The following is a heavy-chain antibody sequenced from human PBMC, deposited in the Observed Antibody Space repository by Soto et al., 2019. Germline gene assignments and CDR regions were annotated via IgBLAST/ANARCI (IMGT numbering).Heavy chain of an antibody. CDR1: GYTFTSYA. CDR2: INAGNGNT. CDR3: ARLRPWRGGYGMDV. V-gene: IGHV1-3*01. Sequence: ASVKVSCKASGYTFTSYAMHWVRQAPGQRLEWMGWINAGNGNTKYSQKFQGRVTITRDTSASTAYMELSSLRSEDTAVYYCARLRPWRGGYGMDVWGQGTTVTVS. J-gene: IGHJ6*02. D-gene: IGHD3-3*01.